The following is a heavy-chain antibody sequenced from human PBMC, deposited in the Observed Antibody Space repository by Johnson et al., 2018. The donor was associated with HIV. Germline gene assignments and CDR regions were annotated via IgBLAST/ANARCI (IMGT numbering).Heavy chain of an antibody. Sequence: VQLVESGGGWVKPGGSLRLSCAASGFTFNSYGMHWVRQAPGKGLEWVAVIWYDGSNKYYADSVKGRFTISRDNSKNTLYLQMNSLRAEDTAVYYCVKGIDSSSWYAFDIWGQGTMVTVSS. J-gene: IGHJ3*02. CDR3: VKGIDSSSWYAFDI. CDR2: IWYDGSNK. D-gene: IGHD6-13*01. CDR1: GFTFNSYG. V-gene: IGHV3-33*06.